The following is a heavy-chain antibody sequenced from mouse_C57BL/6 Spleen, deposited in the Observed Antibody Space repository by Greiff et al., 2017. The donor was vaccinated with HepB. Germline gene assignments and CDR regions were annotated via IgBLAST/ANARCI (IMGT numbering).Heavy chain of an antibody. CDR3: ARSLGGYAMDY. CDR2: IDPSDSYT. CDR1: GYTFTSYW. J-gene: IGHJ4*01. V-gene: IGHV1-50*01. Sequence: QVQLQQPGAELVKPGASVKLSCKASGYTFTSYWMQWVKQRPGQGLEWIGEIDPSDSYTNYNQKFKGKATLTVDTSSSTAYMQLSSLTSEDSAVYYCARSLGGYAMDYWGQGTSVTVSS.